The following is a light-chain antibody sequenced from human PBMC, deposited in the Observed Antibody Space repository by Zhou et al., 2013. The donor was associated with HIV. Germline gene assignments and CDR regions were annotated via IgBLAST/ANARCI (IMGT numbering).Light chain of an antibody. CDR2: EAS. CDR3: QQLSSYPRSS. CDR1: QDISNF. J-gene: IGKJ2*04. Sequence: DIQMTQSPSSLSASVGDRVTITCQASQDISNFLSWYQHKPGKAPKLLIYEASNLETGVPSRFSGSGSGTEFTLTISSLQPEDVATYYCQQLSSYPRSSFGQGTKLEVK. V-gene: IGKV1-33*01.